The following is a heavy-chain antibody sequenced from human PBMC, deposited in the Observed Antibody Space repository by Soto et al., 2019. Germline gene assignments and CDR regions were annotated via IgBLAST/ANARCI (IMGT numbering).Heavy chain of an antibody. CDR2: INPSGGST. CDR3: ARGGDGYNFGAVY. Sequence: GASVKVSCKASGYTFTSYYMHWVRQAPGQGLEWMGIINPSGGSTSYAQKFQGRVTVTADESTNTVYMELRSLRSEDTAVYYCARGGDGYNFGAVYWGQGTPVTVS. D-gene: IGHD2-21*01. V-gene: IGHV1-46*01. J-gene: IGHJ4*02. CDR1: GYTFTSYY.